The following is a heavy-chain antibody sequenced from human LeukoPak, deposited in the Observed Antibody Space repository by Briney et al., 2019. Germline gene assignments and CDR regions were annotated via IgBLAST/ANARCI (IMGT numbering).Heavy chain of an antibody. CDR3: ARGGRQQLVLVFHIWFDP. V-gene: IGHV4-34*01. J-gene: IGHJ5*02. Sequence: SETLSLTCAVYGGSFSGYYWSWIRQPPGKGLEWIGEINHSGSTNYNPSLKSRVTISVDTSKNQFSLKLSSVTAADTAVYYCARGGRQQLVLVFHIWFDPWGQGTLVTVSS. D-gene: IGHD6-13*01. CDR1: GGSFSGYY. CDR2: INHSGST.